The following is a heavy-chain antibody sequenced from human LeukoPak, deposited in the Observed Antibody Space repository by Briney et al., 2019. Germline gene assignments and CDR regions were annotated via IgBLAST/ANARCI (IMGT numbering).Heavy chain of an antibody. CDR3: AKTPDIVVVTAITGSFDY. J-gene: IGHJ4*02. Sequence: GSLRLSCAASGFTFSSYAMSWVRQAPGKGLDWVSAISGSGGSTYYADSVKGRFTISRDNSKNTLYLQMNSLRAEDTAVYYCAKTPDIVVVTAITGSFDYWGQGTLVTVSS. V-gene: IGHV3-23*01. CDR1: GFTFSSYA. D-gene: IGHD2-21*02. CDR2: ISGSGGST.